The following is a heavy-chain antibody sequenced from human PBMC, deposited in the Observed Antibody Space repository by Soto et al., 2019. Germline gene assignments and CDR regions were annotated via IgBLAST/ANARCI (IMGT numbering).Heavy chain of an antibody. CDR2: IWYDGSNK. V-gene: IGHV3-33*01. J-gene: IGHJ6*03. CDR3: ARVRFSSSRRNYYYYYMDV. D-gene: IGHD6-13*01. CDR1: GFTFSSYG. Sequence: GGSLRLSCAASGFTFSSYGMHWVRQAPGKGLEWVAVIWYDGSNKYYADSVKGRFTISRDNSKNTLYLQMNSLRAEDTAVYYCARVRFSSSRRNYYYYYMDVWGKGTTVTFSS.